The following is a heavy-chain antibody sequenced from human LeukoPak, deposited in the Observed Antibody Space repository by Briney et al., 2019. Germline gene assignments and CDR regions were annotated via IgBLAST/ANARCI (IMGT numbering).Heavy chain of an antibody. V-gene: IGHV4-38-2*01. CDR3: ARHEVGIVVVPAAPFDY. Sequence: PSETLSLTCAVPGYSISSGYYWGWIRQPPGKGLEWIGSIYHSGSTYYNPSLKSRVTISVDTSKNQFSLKLSSVTAADTAVYYWARHEVGIVVVPAAPFDYWAREPWSPSPQ. D-gene: IGHD2-2*01. CDR1: GYSISSGYY. J-gene: IGHJ4*02. CDR2: IYHSGST.